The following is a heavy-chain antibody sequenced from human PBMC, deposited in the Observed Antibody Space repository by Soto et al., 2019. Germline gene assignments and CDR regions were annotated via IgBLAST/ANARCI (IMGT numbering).Heavy chain of an antibody. CDR3: ARRIGFRPPTATYYDYGMDV. J-gene: IGHJ6*02. CDR2: IYYSGST. V-gene: IGHV4-39*02. Sequence: QLQLQESGPGLVKPSETLSLTCTVSGGSISSSSYYWGWIRQPPGKGLEWIGSIYYSGSTYYNPSLSRLFTTSGATSKNHVYLKPSSVPAADPAVYYCARRIGFRPPTATYYDYGMDVWGQGTTVTVSS. CDR1: GGSISSSSYY.